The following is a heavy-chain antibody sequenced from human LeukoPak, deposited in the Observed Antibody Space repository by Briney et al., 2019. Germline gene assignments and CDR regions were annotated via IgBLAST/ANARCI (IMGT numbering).Heavy chain of an antibody. CDR2: NYYSGST. CDR3: ARGLADY. D-gene: IGHD3-9*01. Sequence: SETLSLTCTVSGGFISSYYWSWIRQPPGKGLEWIGYNYYSGSTNYNPSLKSRVTISVDTSKNQLSLKLSSVTAADTAVYYCARGLADYWGQGTLVTVSS. V-gene: IGHV4-59*01. J-gene: IGHJ4*02. CDR1: GGFISSYY.